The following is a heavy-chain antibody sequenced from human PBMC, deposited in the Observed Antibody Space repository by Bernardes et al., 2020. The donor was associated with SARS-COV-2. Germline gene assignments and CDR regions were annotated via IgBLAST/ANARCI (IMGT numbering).Heavy chain of an antibody. Sequence: SETLSLTCTVSGGSISSYSRSWIRQPPGKVLEWIGYIYYSGSTNYNPSLKSRVTISVDTSKNQFSLKLSSVTAADTAVYYCGRAGGVMDHYYYGMDVWGQGTTVTGSS. CDR2: IYYSGST. J-gene: IGHJ6*02. V-gene: IGHV4-59*01. D-gene: IGHD3-16*01. CDR3: GRAGGVMDHYYYGMDV. CDR1: GGSISSYS.